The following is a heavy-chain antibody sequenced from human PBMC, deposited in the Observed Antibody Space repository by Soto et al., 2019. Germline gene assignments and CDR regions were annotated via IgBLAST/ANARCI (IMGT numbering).Heavy chain of an antibody. CDR1: GFTFSSYA. J-gene: IGHJ4*02. D-gene: IGHD6-13*01. CDR2: ISSNGGST. V-gene: IGHV3-64*01. Sequence: GGSLRLSCAASGFTFSSYAMHWVRQAPGKGLEYVSAISSNGGSTYYANSVKGRFTISRGNSKNTLYLQMGSLRAEDMAVYYCARGQRSSSWYYFDYWGQGTLVTVSS. CDR3: ARGQRSSSWYYFDY.